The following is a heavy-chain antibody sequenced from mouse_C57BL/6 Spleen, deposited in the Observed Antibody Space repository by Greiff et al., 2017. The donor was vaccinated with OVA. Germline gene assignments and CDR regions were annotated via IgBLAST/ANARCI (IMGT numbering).Heavy chain of an antibody. V-gene: IGHV1-66*01. CDR1: GYSFTSYY. J-gene: IGHJ1*03. Sequence: VKLMESGPELVKPGASVKISCKASGYSFTSYYIHWVKQRPGQGLEWIGWIYPGSGNTKYNEKFKGKATLTADTSSSTAYMQLSSLTSEDSAVYYCARWNGYDAYWYFDVWGTGTTVTVSS. D-gene: IGHD2-2*01. CDR2: IYPGSGNT. CDR3: ARWNGYDAYWYFDV.